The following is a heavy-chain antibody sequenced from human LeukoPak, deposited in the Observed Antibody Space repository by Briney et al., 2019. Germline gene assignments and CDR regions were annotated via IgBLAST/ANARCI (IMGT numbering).Heavy chain of an antibody. CDR3: ARGASGYYYLPIDY. CDR2: IYSGGTT. J-gene: IGHJ4*02. CDR1: GFTFSSYS. Sequence: PGRSLRLSRAASGFTFSSYSMNWVRQAPGKGLEWVSIIYSGGTTYFADSVKGRFTISRDSSKNTLYLQMNSLRAEDTAVYYCARGASGYYYLPIDYWGQGTLVTVSS. V-gene: IGHV3-53*01. D-gene: IGHD3-22*01.